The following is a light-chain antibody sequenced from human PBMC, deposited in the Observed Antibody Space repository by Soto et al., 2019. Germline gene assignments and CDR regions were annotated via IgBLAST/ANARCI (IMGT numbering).Light chain of an antibody. CDR3: SSFAGNNNLV. J-gene: IGLJ7*01. Sequence: QSALTQPPSASGSPGQSVTISCTGTSSDVGGYNYVSWYQQHPGQAPKLKISEVSKRPSGVPDRFSGSKSGNTASLTVSGLQAEDEADYYCSSFAGNNNLVFGGGTQLTVL. CDR1: SSDVGGYNY. CDR2: EVS. V-gene: IGLV2-8*01.